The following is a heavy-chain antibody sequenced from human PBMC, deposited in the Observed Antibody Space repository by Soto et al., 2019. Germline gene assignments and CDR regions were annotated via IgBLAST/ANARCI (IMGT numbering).Heavy chain of an antibody. CDR1: GGSFSSYR. D-gene: IGHD3-22*01. J-gene: IGHJ5*02. Sequence: GAAQQISCKGCGGSFSSYRCCWEHQIPRKGLEWMGIIYPGDSDTRYSPSFQGQVTISADKSTSTAYLQWSSLKASDTAMYFCARSMSSGYTNGFDPWGQGTLVTVSS. V-gene: IGHV5-51*07. CDR2: IYPGDSDT. CDR3: ARSMSSGYTNGFDP.